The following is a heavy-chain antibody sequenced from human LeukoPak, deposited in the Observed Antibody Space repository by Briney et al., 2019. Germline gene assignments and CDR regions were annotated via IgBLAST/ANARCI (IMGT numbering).Heavy chain of an antibody. CDR3: ARDCDGRTGCYVRDY. Sequence: GGSLRLSCAASGFTFSSYSMNWVRQAPGKGLEWVSSISSSSSYIYYADSVKGRFTISRDNAKNSLYLQMNSLRAEDTAVYYCARDCDGRTGCYVRDYWGQGTPVTVSS. J-gene: IGHJ4*02. CDR1: GFTFSSYS. D-gene: IGHD2-2*01. V-gene: IGHV3-21*01. CDR2: ISSSSSYI.